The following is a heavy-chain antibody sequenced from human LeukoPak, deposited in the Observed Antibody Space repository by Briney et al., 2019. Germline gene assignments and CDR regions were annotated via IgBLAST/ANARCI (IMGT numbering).Heavy chain of an antibody. V-gene: IGHV3-33*06. CDR1: GFTFSSYG. J-gene: IGHJ2*01. Sequence: GGSLRLSCAASGFTFSSYGMHWVRQAPGKGLEWVAVIWYDGSNKYYADSVKGQFTISRDNSKNTLYLQMNSLRAEDTAVYYCAKDQGIARYFDLWGRGTLVTVSS. CDR2: IWYDGSNK. CDR3: AKDQGIARYFDL.